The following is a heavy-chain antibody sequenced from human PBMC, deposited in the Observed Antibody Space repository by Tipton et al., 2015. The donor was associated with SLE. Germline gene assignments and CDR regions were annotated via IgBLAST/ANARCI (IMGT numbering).Heavy chain of an antibody. CDR3: ARGVWSGNWFDP. CDR1: GGSISSSSYF. CDR2: IYHSGST. Sequence: TLSLTCTVSGGSISSSSYFWGWIRQPPGKGLEWIGSIYHSGSTYYNPSLKSRVTISVDTSKNQFSLKLSSVTAADTAVYYCARGVWSGNWFDPWGQGTLVTVSS. V-gene: IGHV4-39*07. J-gene: IGHJ5*02. D-gene: IGHD1-26*01.